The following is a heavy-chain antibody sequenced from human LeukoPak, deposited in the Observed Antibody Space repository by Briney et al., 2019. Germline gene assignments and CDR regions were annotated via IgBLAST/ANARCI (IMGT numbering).Heavy chain of an antibody. CDR1: GSISSYY. V-gene: IGHV4-4*09. CDR3: ARQKCTSTSCLTKNAFDI. CDR2: IYTSGST. Sequence: SETLSLTCTVSGSISSYYWSWIRQPPGKGLEWIGYIYTSGSTNYNPSLKSRVTISVDTSKNQFSLDLSSVTAADSAVYYCARQKCTSTSCLTKNAFDIWGQGTMVTVSS. J-gene: IGHJ3*02. D-gene: IGHD2-2*01.